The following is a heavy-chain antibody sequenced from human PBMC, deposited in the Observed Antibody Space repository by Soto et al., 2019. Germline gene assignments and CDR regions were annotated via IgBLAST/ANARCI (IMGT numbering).Heavy chain of an antibody. V-gene: IGHV1-69*01. CDR3: ARGWGGSPQRTDLFDY. CDR2: IIPIFGTA. J-gene: IGHJ4*02. D-gene: IGHD1-26*01. CDR1: GGTFSSYA. Sequence: QVQLVQSGAEVKKPGSSVKVSCKASGGTFSSYAISWVRQAPGQGLEWMGGIIPIFGTANYAQKFQGRVTITADETTSTAYKERSSLRDEDTAVYYCARGWGGSPQRTDLFDYWGQGTLVTVSS.